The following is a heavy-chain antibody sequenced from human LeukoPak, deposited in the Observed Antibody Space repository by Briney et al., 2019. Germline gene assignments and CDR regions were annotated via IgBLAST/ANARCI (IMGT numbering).Heavy chain of an antibody. J-gene: IGHJ4*02. CDR2: ISGYNGDT. CDR3: VRDLRSVRYGDYDY. Sequence: GPVKVSRKGSGYIFTTHGISWGRQAPGEGVEWVGRISGYNGDTNYAERFQGRVTMTTDTSTTTAYMELRSLTSDDTAVYYCVRDLRSVRYGDYDYWGQGTLVTVSS. D-gene: IGHD4-17*01. CDR1: GYIFTTHG. V-gene: IGHV1-18*01.